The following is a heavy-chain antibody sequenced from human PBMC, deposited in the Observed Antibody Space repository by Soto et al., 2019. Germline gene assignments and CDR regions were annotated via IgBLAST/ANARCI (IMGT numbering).Heavy chain of an antibody. CDR1: GFTFSKYA. Sequence: GSLRLSCAASGFTFSKYAMTWVRQAPGKGLEWVSSINSSSSYIYYADSVKGRFTISRDNAKNSLYLQMNSLRAEDTAVYYCARDRRDGYNFDYWGQGTLVTVSS. V-gene: IGHV3-21*01. CDR2: INSSSSYI. D-gene: IGHD5-12*01. J-gene: IGHJ4*02. CDR3: ARDRRDGYNFDY.